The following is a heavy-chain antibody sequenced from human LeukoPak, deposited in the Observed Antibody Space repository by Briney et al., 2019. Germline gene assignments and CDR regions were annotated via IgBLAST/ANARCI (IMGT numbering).Heavy chain of an antibody. CDR2: ISGYNNNT. V-gene: IGHV1-18*01. CDR3: ARGKVDGDDFDY. Sequence: ASVKVSCKASGYTFTTYGISWVSQAPGQGLEWMGWISGYNNNTEYVQKLQGRVTMTTDTSTSTAYMELRSLRSDDTAVYYCARGKVDGDDFDYWGQGTLVTVSS. CDR1: GYTFTTYG. J-gene: IGHJ4*02. D-gene: IGHD4-17*01.